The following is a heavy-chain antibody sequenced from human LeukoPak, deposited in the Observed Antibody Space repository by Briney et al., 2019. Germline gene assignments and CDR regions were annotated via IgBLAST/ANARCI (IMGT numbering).Heavy chain of an antibody. CDR3: ARSRFDWLHSFFAY. CDR2: ISSSSSSI. Sequence: GGSLILSCAASGVTFSSYSMNWGRQAPGKGLEWGSYISSSSSSIYYADAVKGGFTISRDNAKKSLYMQMNSLRDEDTAVYHCARSRFDWLHSFFAYWGQGTLVTVSS. CDR1: GVTFSSYS. V-gene: IGHV3-48*02. J-gene: IGHJ4*02. D-gene: IGHD3-9*01.